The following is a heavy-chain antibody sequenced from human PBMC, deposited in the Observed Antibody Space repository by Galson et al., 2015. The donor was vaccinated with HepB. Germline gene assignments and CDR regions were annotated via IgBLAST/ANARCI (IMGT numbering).Heavy chain of an antibody. CDR3: ARDTDFWSGYFPYYYMDV. D-gene: IGHD3-3*01. Sequence: SEPLSLTCTVSGGSISSYYWSWIRQPAGKGLEWIGRTYTSGSTNYNPSLKSRVTMSVDTSKNQFSLKLSSVTAADTAVYYCARDTDFWSGYFPYYYMDVWGKGTTVTVSS. CDR1: GGSISSYY. J-gene: IGHJ6*03. CDR2: TYTSGST. V-gene: IGHV4-4*07.